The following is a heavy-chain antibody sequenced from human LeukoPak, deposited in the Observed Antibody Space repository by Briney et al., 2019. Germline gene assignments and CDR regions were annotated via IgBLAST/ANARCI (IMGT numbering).Heavy chain of an antibody. CDR2: IYYSGST. Sequence: SETLSLTCTVYGGSISSYYWSWIRQPPGKGLEWIGYIYYSGSTNYNPSLKSRVTISVGTSKNQFSLKLSSVTAADTAVYYCARSIRFMNAFDIWGQGTMVTVSS. CDR1: GGSISSYY. V-gene: IGHV4-59*01. CDR3: ARSIRFMNAFDI. J-gene: IGHJ3*02. D-gene: IGHD3-16*01.